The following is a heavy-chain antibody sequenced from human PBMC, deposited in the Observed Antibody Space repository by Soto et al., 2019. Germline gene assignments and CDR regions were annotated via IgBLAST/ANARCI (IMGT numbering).Heavy chain of an antibody. Sequence: QVQLVQSGAEVKKPGSSVKVSCKASGGTFSSYTISWVRQAPGQGLEWMGRIIPILGIANYAQKCQGRVTITADKSTSTAYMGLSSLRSEDTAVYYWARGDCSGGSCYYSTDAFDIWVQGTMVTVSS. CDR3: ARGDCSGGSCYYSTDAFDI. CDR1: GGTFSSYT. V-gene: IGHV1-69*02. D-gene: IGHD2-15*01. J-gene: IGHJ3*02. CDR2: IIPILGIA.